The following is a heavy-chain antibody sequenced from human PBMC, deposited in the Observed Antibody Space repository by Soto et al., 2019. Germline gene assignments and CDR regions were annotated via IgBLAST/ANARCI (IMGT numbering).Heavy chain of an antibody. CDR1: GLNFSGSA. Sequence: EVHLVESGGGLVQIGGSLKLSCATSGLNFSGSAMHWARQASGKGLEWVGRIRSRPHNYATTYAASVEGRFTISRDDSKNTVYLQMNGLKTDETAMYYCTTERDYWGRGTLVTVSS. CDR2: IRSRPHNYAT. J-gene: IGHJ4*02. V-gene: IGHV3-73*02. CDR3: TTERDY.